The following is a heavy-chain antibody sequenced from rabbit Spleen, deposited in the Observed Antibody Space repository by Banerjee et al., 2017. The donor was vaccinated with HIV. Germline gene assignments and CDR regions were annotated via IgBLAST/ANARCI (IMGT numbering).Heavy chain of an antibody. J-gene: IGHJ4*01. CDR3: ARGSAAMTMVITGFYLTL. CDR2: GYPDGIGST. CDR1: GFSFSTSYY. V-gene: IGHV1S45*01. Sequence: QEQLKESGGDMVKPGASLTLTCTASGFSFSTSYYICWVRQAPGKGLEWIGCGYPDGIGSTAYASWAKGRFTISKSSSTTVTLQMTSLTAADTATYFCARGSAAMTMVITGFYLTLWGPGTLVTVS. D-gene: IGHD2-1*01.